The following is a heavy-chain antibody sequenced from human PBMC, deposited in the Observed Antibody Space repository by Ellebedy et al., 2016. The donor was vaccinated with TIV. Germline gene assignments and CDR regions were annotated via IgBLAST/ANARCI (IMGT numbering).Heavy chain of an antibody. CDR2: IYYSGST. J-gene: IGHJ5*02. CDR1: GGSISSYY. Sequence: MPSETLSLTCTVSGGSISSYYWSRIRQPPGKGLEWIGYIYYSGSTNYNPSLKSRVTISVDTSKNQFSLKLSSVTAADTAVYYCARDPALPRGRFDTWGQGTLVTVSS. V-gene: IGHV4-59*01. CDR3: ARDPALPRGRFDT.